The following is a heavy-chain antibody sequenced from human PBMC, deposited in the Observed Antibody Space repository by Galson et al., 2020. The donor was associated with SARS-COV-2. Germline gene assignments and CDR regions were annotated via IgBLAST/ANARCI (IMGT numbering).Heavy chain of an antibody. J-gene: IGHJ4*02. V-gene: IGHV3-33*01. Sequence: GGSLRLSCAASGFTFSNHAIHWVRQAPGKGLEWVAQIFYDGSAKYYGDSVKGRFTISRDSSKNMVYLQMNNLKVDDTAVYYCARDGQLSSGWAFDYWGQGTLVTVSS. CDR2: IFYDGSAK. D-gene: IGHD6-19*01. CDR3: ARDGQLSSGWAFDY. CDR1: GFTFSNHA.